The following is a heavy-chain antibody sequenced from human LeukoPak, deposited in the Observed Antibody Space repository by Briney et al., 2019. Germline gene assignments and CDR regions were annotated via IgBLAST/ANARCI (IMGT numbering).Heavy chain of an antibody. CDR2: IIPIFGTA. Sequence: SVKVSCKASGGTFGSYAISWVRQAPGQGLEWMGGIIPIFGTANYAQKFQGRVTITADESTSTAYMELSSLRSEDTAVYYCARGAVGATENFDYWGQGTLVTVSS. CDR1: GGTFGSYA. CDR3: ARGAVGATENFDY. D-gene: IGHD1-26*01. J-gene: IGHJ4*02. V-gene: IGHV1-69*13.